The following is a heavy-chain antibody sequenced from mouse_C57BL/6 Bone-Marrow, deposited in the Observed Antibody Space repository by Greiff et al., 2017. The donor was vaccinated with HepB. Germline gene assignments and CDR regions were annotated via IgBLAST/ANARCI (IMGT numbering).Heavy chain of an antibody. Sequence: QVQLQQSGAELVRPGASVKLSCKASGYTFTDYYINWVKQRPGQGLEWIARIYPGSGNTYYNEKFKGKATLTAEKSSSTAYMQRSSLTSEDSAVYFCARDPYYGSSPWYFDVWGTGTTVTVAS. CDR2: IYPGSGNT. CDR1: GYTFTDYY. D-gene: IGHD1-1*01. V-gene: IGHV1-76*01. J-gene: IGHJ1*03. CDR3: ARDPYYGSSPWYFDV.